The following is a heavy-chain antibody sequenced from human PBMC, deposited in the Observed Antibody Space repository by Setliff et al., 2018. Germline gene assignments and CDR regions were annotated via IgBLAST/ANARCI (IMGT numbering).Heavy chain of an antibody. J-gene: IGHJ4*02. CDR3: ATSDWFH. D-gene: IGHD3-9*01. CDR1: GFSFSSYG. CDR2: ISSGSST. Sequence: GESLRLSCAASGFSFSSYGMNWVRLAPGKGLEWVSYISSGSSTYYADSVKGRFTISSDNAKNSVFLQMNSLRAEDTAVYYCATSDWFHWGQGTLVTVSS. V-gene: IGHV3-48*01.